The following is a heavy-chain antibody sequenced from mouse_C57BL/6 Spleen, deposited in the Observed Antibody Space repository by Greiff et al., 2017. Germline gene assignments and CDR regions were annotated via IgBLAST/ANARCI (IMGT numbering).Heavy chain of an antibody. CDR2: INPSTGGT. J-gene: IGHJ2*01. D-gene: IGHD2-5*01. CDR1: GYSFTGYY. CDR3: ARLDYSNFYYFDY. V-gene: IGHV1-42*01. Sequence: EVQLQQSGPELVKPGASVKISCKASGYSFTGYYMNWVKQSPEKSLEWIGEINPSTGGTTYNQKFKAKATLTVDKSSSTTSMQLKSLTSEDSAVYYCARLDYSNFYYFDYWGQGTTLTVSS.